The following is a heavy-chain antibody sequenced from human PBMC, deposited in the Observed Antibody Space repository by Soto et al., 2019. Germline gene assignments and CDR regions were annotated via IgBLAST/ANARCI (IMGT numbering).Heavy chain of an antibody. CDR1: GYTFTSYY. CDR3: SRGLRITKDGMDV. V-gene: IGHV1-46*03. D-gene: IGHD3-10*01. Sequence: ASVKVSCKASGYTFTSYYMHWVRQAPGQGLEWMGIINPSGGSTSYAQKFQGRVTMTRDTSTGTVYMELSSLRSEDTAVYYCSRGLRITKDGMDVWGQGSTVTVSS. J-gene: IGHJ6*02. CDR2: INPSGGST.